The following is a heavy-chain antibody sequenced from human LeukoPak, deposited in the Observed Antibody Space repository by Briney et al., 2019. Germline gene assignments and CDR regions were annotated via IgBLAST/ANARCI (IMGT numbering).Heavy chain of an antibody. V-gene: IGHV1-18*01. CDR1: GYTFTSYG. J-gene: IGHJ4*02. CDR2: ISAYNGNT. Sequence: ASVKVSCKASGYTFTSYGISWVRQAPGQGLEGMGWISAYNGNTNYAQKLQGRVTMTTDTSTSTAYMELRSLRSGDTAVYYCARAEYYDFWRGYYDFDYWGQGTLVTVSS. D-gene: IGHD3-3*01. CDR3: ARAEYYDFWRGYYDFDY.